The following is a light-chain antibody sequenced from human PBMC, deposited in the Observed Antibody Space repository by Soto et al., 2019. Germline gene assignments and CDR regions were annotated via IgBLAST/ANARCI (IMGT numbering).Light chain of an antibody. CDR3: QQHINLPLT. CDR1: QTVRSS. CDR2: EAS. Sequence: EIMLKHSPATLSLYPGERASLSCRASQTVRSSLAWYQQKPGQAPRLLIYEASNRATGIPARFSGSGSGADFTLTISSLEPEDFALYYCQQHINLPLTFCGGTKVDI. J-gene: IGKJ4*01. V-gene: IGKV3-11*01.